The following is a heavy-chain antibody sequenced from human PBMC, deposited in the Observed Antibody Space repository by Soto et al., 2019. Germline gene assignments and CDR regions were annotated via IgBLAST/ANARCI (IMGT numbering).Heavy chain of an antibody. CDR3: ARDVRGYCSGGSCYSAAFDI. V-gene: IGHV3-48*02. Sequence: PGGSLRLSCAASGFTFSNYSMNWVRQAPGKGLEWVSYISSSSSTIYYADSVKGRFTISRDNAKNSLYLQMNSLRDEDTAVYYCARDVRGYCSGGSCYSAAFDIWGQGTMVTVSS. CDR1: GFTFSNYS. J-gene: IGHJ3*02. D-gene: IGHD2-15*01. CDR2: ISSSSSTI.